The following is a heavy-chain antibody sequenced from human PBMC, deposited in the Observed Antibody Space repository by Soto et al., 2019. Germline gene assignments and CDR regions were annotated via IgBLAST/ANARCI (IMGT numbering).Heavy chain of an antibody. D-gene: IGHD5-12*01. Sequence: SETLSLTCTVSGGSISSSSYYWGWIRQPPGKGLEWIGSIYYSGSTYYNPSLKSRVTISVDTSKNQFSLKLSSVTAADTAVYYCARLIVATTCFDYWGQGTLVTVSS. V-gene: IGHV4-39*01. CDR2: IYYSGST. J-gene: IGHJ4*02. CDR3: ARLIVATTCFDY. CDR1: GGSISSSSYY.